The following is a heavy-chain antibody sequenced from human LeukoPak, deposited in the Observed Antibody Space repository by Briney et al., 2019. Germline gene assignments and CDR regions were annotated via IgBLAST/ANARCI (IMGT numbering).Heavy chain of an antibody. V-gene: IGHV4-59*01. CDR1: GGSISSYY. Sequence: PSETLSLTCTVSGGSISSYYWSWIRQPSGKGPEWIGYIYYSGSTNYNPSLKSRVTISVDTSKNQFPLKLSSVTAADTAVYYCARDYDILTGDYYYGMDVWGQGTTVTVSS. CDR2: IYYSGST. J-gene: IGHJ6*02. D-gene: IGHD3-9*01. CDR3: ARDYDILTGDYYYGMDV.